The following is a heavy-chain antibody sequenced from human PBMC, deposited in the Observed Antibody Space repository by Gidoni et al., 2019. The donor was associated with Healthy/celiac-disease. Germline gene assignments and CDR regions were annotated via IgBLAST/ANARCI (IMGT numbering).Heavy chain of an antibody. D-gene: IGHD6-6*01. Sequence: EVQLVESGGGLVQPGRSLRLSCAASGFTFDDYAMHWVRQAPGKGLEWVSGISWNSGSIGYADSVKGRFTISRDNAKNSLYLQMNSLRAEDTALYYCAKDTPLEYSSSSDYYYGMDVWGQGTTVTVSS. CDR2: ISWNSGSI. CDR1: GFTFDDYA. V-gene: IGHV3-9*01. J-gene: IGHJ6*02. CDR3: AKDTPLEYSSSSDYYYGMDV.